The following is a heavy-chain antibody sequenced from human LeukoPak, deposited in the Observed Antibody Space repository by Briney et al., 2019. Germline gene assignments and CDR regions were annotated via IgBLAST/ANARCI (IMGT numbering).Heavy chain of an antibody. V-gene: IGHV4-30-2*01. CDR1: GGSISNGGYY. Sequence: SQTLSLTCTVSGGSISNGGYYWSWIRQPPGKGLGWIGYIYHSGSTYYNPSLKSRVTISVDRSKNQFSLKLSSVTAADTAVYYCARLTVYSNYADYWGQGTLVTVSS. J-gene: IGHJ4*02. D-gene: IGHD4-11*01. CDR2: IYHSGST. CDR3: ARLTVYSNYADY.